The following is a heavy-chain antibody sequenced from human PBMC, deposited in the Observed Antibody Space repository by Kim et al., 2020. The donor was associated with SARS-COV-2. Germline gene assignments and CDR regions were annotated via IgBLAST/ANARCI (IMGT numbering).Heavy chain of an antibody. CDR3: ARREQWLAYNRFDP. D-gene: IGHD6-19*01. CDR2: IYYSGST. Sequence: SETLSLTCTVSGGSISSYYWSWIRQPPGKGLEWIGYIYYSGSTNYNPSLKSRVTISVDTSKNQFSLKLSSVTAADTAVYYCARREQWLAYNRFDPWGQGTLVTVSS. J-gene: IGHJ5*02. CDR1: GGSISSYY. V-gene: IGHV4-59*08.